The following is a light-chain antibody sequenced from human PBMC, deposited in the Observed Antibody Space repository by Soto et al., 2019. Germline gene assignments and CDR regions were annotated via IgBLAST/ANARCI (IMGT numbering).Light chain of an antibody. CDR2: DAS. J-gene: IGKJ4*01. Sequence: DIQMTQSPSSLSAFVGDRVTITCQASQDISTYLNWFQQKPGKAPKLLIYDASNLQTGVPSRFSGSGSGTDFTFTISSLQPEDIATYYCQQFDNLPLTFGGGTKVEIK. CDR1: QDISTY. CDR3: QQFDNLPLT. V-gene: IGKV1-33*01.